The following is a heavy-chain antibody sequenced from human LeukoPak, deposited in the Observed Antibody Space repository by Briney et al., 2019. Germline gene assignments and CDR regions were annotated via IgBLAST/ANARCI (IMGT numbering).Heavy chain of an antibody. CDR1: GGSISSYY. Sequence: SETLSLTCTVSGGSISSYYWSWIRQPAGKGLEWIGHIYTTGASHYNPSLKRRVTMSVDTSRNQFSLKLDSMTAADTAVYYCARVRGHIFGLDSWGQGTLVTVSS. V-gene: IGHV4-4*07. CDR2: IYTTGAS. J-gene: IGHJ5*02. CDR3: ARVRGHIFGLDS. D-gene: IGHD5-18*01.